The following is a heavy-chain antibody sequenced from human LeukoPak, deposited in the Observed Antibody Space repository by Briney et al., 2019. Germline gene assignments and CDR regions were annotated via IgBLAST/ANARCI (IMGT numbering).Heavy chain of an antibody. J-gene: IGHJ6*02. D-gene: IGHD6-13*01. V-gene: IGHV4-34*01. CDR3: ARGRCSSYYYYGMDV. Sequence: SETLSLTCAVYTGSFSGYYWSWIRQPPGKGLEWIGEINHSGSTNYNPSLKSRVTISVDTSKNQFSLKLSSVTAADTAVYYCARGRCSSYYYYGMDVWGQGTTVTVSS. CDR2: INHSGST. CDR1: TGSFSGYY.